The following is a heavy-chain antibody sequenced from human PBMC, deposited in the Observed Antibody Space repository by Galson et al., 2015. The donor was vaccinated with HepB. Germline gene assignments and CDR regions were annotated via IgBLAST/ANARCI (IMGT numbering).Heavy chain of an antibody. CDR1: GFTVSDMY. Sequence: CAVSGFTVSDMYMTWVRQAPGKGLECVSLLYRGGSAYCTDSVKGRFTISRDNSENTLYLQMNSLSPEDTAVYYCARMNQQFFRPLSYYDSTPYRDYWGQGTLVTVSA. V-gene: IGHV3-66*02. D-gene: IGHD3-22*01. CDR2: LYRGGSA. J-gene: IGHJ4*02. CDR3: ARMNQQFFRPLSYYDSTPYRDY.